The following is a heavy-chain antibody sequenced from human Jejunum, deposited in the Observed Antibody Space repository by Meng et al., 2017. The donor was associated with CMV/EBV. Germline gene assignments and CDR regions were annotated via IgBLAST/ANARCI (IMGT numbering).Heavy chain of an antibody. J-gene: IGHJ4*02. CDR3: AADISTAWFYY. V-gene: IGHV4-39*07. CDR2: IHYTETT. CDR1: GDSISSGRHF. Sequence: QVQVQESGPGLVNPAATLSLTCTVSGDSISSGRHFWGWIRQAPGKGLEWIATIHYTETTHYNPSLKSRITISVDTSKNQISLKVNSATAADTAMYYCAADISTAWFYYWGQGTLVTVSS. D-gene: IGHD2-2*01.